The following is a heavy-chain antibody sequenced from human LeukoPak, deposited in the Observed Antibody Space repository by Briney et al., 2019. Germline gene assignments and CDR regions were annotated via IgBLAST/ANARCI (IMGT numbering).Heavy chain of an antibody. CDR3: ARVVGAKFDY. Sequence: SETLSLTCTVSGYSISSGYYWGWIRQPPGKGLEWIGSIYYSGSTYYNPSLKSRVTISVDTSKNQFSLKLSSVTAADTAVYYCARVVGAKFDYWGQGTLVTVSS. V-gene: IGHV4-38-2*02. J-gene: IGHJ4*02. CDR1: GYSISSGYY. CDR2: IYYSGST. D-gene: IGHD1-26*01.